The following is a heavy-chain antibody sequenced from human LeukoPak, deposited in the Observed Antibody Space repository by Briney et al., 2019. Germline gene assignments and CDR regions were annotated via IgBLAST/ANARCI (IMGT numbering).Heavy chain of an antibody. Sequence: GGSLRLSCAASGFTFSSYWMSWVRQAPGKGLEWVSAVSGSGGSTYYADSVKGRFTISRDNSKNTLYLQMNSLRAEDTAVYYCAKFRYGSGSNSPGYWGQGTLVTVSS. CDR2: VSGSGGST. V-gene: IGHV3-23*01. CDR3: AKFRYGSGSNSPGY. D-gene: IGHD3-10*01. J-gene: IGHJ4*02. CDR1: GFTFSSYW.